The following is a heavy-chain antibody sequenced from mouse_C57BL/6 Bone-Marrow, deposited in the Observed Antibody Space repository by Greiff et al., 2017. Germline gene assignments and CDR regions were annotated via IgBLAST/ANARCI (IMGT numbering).Heavy chain of an antibody. D-gene: IGHD1-1*01. V-gene: IGHV1-75*01. Sequence: QVQLKQSGPELVKPGASVKISCKASGYTFTDYYINWVKQRPGQGLEWIGWIFPGSGSTYYNEKFKGKATLTVDKSSSTAYMLLSSLTSEDSAVYFCARSVPQCYGSSDYWGQGTTLTDSS. J-gene: IGHJ2*01. CDR2: IFPGSGST. CDR3: ARSVPQCYGSSDY. CDR1: GYTFTDYY.